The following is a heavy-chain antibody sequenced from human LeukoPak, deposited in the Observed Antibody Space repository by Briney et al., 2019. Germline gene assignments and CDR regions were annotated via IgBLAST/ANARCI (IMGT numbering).Heavy chain of an antibody. Sequence: GGSLRLSCAASGFTFSSYWMHWVRHAPGKGLVWVSRINTDGSSTSYADSVKGRFTISRDNAKNTLYLQMNSLRAEDTAVYYCATHTSDYYYYYMDVWGKGTTVTVSS. J-gene: IGHJ6*03. CDR1: GFTFSSYW. CDR2: INTDGSST. CDR3: ATHTSDYYYYYMDV. V-gene: IGHV3-74*01.